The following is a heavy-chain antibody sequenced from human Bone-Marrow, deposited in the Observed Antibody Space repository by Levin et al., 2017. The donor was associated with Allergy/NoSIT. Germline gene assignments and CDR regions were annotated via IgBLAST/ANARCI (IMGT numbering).Heavy chain of an antibody. CDR3: ARHATIFGDLGGWFDP. D-gene: IGHD3-3*01. Sequence: GESLKISCKGSGYSFTSYWIGWVRQMPGKGLEWMGIIYPGDSDTRYSPSFQGQVTISADKSISTAYLQWSSLKASDTAMYYGARHATIFGDLGGWFDPWGQGTLVTVSS. J-gene: IGHJ5*02. V-gene: IGHV5-51*01. CDR2: IYPGDSDT. CDR1: GYSFTSYW.